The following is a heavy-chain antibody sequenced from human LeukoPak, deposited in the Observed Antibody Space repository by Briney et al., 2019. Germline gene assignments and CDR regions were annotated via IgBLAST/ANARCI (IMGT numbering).Heavy chain of an antibody. CDR2: IWYDGSNK. CDR3: ARDLAYGDY. D-gene: IGHD3-3*02. Sequence: QTGGSLRLSCAASGFTFSSYGMHWVRQAPGKGLEWVALIWYDGSNKYYADSVKGRFTISRDNSKNTLYLQMNSLKAEDTAVYYCARDLAYGDYWGQGTLVTVSS. CDR1: GFTFSSYG. J-gene: IGHJ4*02. V-gene: IGHV3-33*01.